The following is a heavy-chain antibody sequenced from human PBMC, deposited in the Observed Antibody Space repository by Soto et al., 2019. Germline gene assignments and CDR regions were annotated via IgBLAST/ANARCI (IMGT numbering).Heavy chain of an antibody. Sequence: QVQLVQSGAEAKKPGSSVKVSCKTSGGTFSSYAISWVRQAPGQGLEWMGGIVPLFRTTNYAQKFQGRVTITADTSRYTVYMELSGLRSGDTAVDYCARGGYSSSWSNLLDRSGLDVWGQRTTVTVSS. D-gene: IGHD5-12*01. J-gene: IGHJ6*02. CDR1: GGTFSSYA. CDR3: ARGGYSSSWSNLLDRSGLDV. V-gene: IGHV1-69*06. CDR2: IVPLFRTT.